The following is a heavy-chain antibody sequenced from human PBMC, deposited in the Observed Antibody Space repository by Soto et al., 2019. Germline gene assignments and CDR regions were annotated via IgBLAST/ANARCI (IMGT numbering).Heavy chain of an antibody. J-gene: IGHJ6*02. V-gene: IGHV3-21*01. D-gene: IGHD3-16*01. CDR3: ARVDYDYYYYYGMDV. CDR1: GFTFSSYS. Sequence: EVQLVESGGGLVKPGGSLRLSCAASGFTFSSYSMNWVRQAPGKGLEWVSSISSSSSYIYYAGSVKGRFTISRDNAXXSLYLQMNSLRAEDTAVYYCARVDYDYYYYYGMDVWGQGTTVTVSS. CDR2: ISSSSSYI.